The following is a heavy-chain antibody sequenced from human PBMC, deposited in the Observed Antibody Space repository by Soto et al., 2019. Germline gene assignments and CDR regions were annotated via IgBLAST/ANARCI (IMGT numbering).Heavy chain of an antibody. J-gene: IGHJ4*02. CDR2: IYHAGST. CDR1: GVSISCYY. CDR3: ARGGSGNYWPFDS. Sequence: SDTLSLTCPVSGVSISCYYWNWLRPPPGKGLEWIGFIYHAGSTKYNPSLRSRVTISVDTSKNQFSLKLTSVTAADTAVYYCARGGSGNYWPFDSWGQGTLVTVSS. V-gene: IGHV4-59*01. D-gene: IGHD1-26*01.